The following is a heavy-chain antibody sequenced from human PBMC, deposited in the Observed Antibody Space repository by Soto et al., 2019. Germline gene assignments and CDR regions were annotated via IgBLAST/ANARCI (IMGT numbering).Heavy chain of an antibody. Sequence: ASVKVSCKASGYTFTSYAMHWVRQAPGQRLEWMGWINAGNGNTKYSQKFQGRVTITRDTSASTAYMELSSLRSEDTAVYYCARDNDFWSGYWYNWFDPWGQGTLVTVSS. CDR2: INAGNGNT. D-gene: IGHD3-3*01. CDR1: GYTFTSYA. V-gene: IGHV1-3*01. CDR3: ARDNDFWSGYWYNWFDP. J-gene: IGHJ5*02.